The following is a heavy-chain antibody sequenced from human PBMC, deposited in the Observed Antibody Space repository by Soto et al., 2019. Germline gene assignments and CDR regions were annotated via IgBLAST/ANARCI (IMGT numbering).Heavy chain of an antibody. Sequence: QVQLVQSGAEVKKPGASVKVSCKASGYTFTGYYMHWVRQGPGQGHEWMGWINPNSGGTNYAQKFQGWVTMTRDTSISTAYMELSRLRSDDTAVYYCARDQGGYCSGGSCPYYYYGMDVWGQGTTVTVSS. CDR2: INPNSGGT. CDR1: GYTFTGYY. D-gene: IGHD2-15*01. CDR3: ARDQGGYCSGGSCPYYYYGMDV. V-gene: IGHV1-2*04. J-gene: IGHJ6*02.